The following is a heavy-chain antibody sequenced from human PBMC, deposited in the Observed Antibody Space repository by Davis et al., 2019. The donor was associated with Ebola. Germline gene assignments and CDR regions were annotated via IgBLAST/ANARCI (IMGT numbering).Heavy chain of an antibody. CDR1: GESFSDYF. V-gene: IGHV4-59*01. CDR2: GYYGGRT. CDR3: ARDGEPYYYYGMDV. Sequence: MPSETLSLTCAVYGESFSDYFWSWIRQSPGKGLEWIGYGYYGGRTDYNPSLKSRVTISVDTSKNQFSLKLSSVTAADTAVYYCARDGEPYYYYGMDVWGQGTTVTVSS. D-gene: IGHD2-21*01. J-gene: IGHJ6*02.